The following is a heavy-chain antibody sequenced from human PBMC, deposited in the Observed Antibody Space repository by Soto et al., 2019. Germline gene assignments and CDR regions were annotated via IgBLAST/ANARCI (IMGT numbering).Heavy chain of an antibody. CDR2: IKSKTEGETT. V-gene: IGHV3-15*01. Sequence: EVQLVESGGGLVKPGGSLRLSCAASGFTFDNAWMTWVRQAPGTGLEWVGRIKSKTEGETTDYAAPVKARFAISRDDSKNTLFLQMNSLKTEDTAVYYCTTWWGHSLFDYWGQGTLVTVSS. D-gene: IGHD2-15*01. CDR3: TTWWGHSLFDY. J-gene: IGHJ4*02. CDR1: GFTFDNAW.